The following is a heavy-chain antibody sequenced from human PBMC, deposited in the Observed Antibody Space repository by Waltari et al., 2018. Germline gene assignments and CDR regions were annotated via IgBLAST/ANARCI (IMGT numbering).Heavy chain of an antibody. V-gene: IGHV4-38-2*01. CDR2: IYPSGST. Sequence: QVQLQESGPGLVKPSETLSLTCAVSGYSISSGYYWCWIRQPPGKGLEWIGSIYPSGSTYSNPSLKSRVTISVDTSKNQFSLKLSSVTAADTAVYYCARVGDSSGYYLYFDYWGQGTLVTVSS. CDR1: GYSISSGYY. D-gene: IGHD3-22*01. CDR3: ARVGDSSGYYLYFDY. J-gene: IGHJ4*02.